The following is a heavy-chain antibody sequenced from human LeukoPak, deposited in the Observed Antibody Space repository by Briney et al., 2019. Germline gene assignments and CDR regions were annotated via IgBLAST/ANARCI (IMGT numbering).Heavy chain of an antibody. Sequence: GGSLRLSCAASGFTFSSYAMSWVRQAPGKGLEWVSAISAGGSSTYYADSVKGRFTISRDNSKNTLYLQMNSLRAEDTAVYYCAKRRVSGSSSNFDYWGQGTLVTVSS. J-gene: IGHJ4*02. CDR2: ISAGGSST. CDR1: GFTFSSYA. CDR3: AKRRVSGSSSNFDY. V-gene: IGHV3-23*01. D-gene: IGHD6-6*01.